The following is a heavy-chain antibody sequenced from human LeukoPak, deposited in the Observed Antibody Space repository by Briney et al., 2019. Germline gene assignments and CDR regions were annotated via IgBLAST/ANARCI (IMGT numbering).Heavy chain of an antibody. J-gene: IGHJ4*02. Sequence: SETLSLTCAVYGGSFSGYYWNWIRRPPGKGLEWIGEINHSGSTNYNPSLKSRVTISVDTSKNQFSLKLSPVTAEDTAVYYCASLPQISGSLFDYWGQGTLVTVSS. V-gene: IGHV4-34*01. CDR3: ASLPQISGSLFDY. CDR1: GGSFSGYY. CDR2: INHSGST. D-gene: IGHD3-10*01.